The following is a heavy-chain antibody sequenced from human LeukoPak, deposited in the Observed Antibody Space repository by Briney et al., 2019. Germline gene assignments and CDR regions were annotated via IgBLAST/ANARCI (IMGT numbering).Heavy chain of an antibody. J-gene: IGHJ4*02. D-gene: IGHD3-10*01. Sequence: GGSLRLSCAASGFTFDDYAMHWVRQAPGKGLEWVSSISSSSSYIYYADSVKGRFTISRDNAKNSLYLQMNSLRAEDTAVHYCARDADVRSGSALDYWGQGTLVTVSS. V-gene: IGHV3-21*01. CDR1: GFTFDDYA. CDR2: ISSSSSYI. CDR3: ARDADVRSGSALDY.